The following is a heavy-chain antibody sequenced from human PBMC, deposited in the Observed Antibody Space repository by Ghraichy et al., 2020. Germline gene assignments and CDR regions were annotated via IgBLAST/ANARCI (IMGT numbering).Heavy chain of an antibody. CDR1: GGAFSGYY. CDR3: ARGRYGYCSGGSCYAMGY. D-gene: IGHD2-15*01. CDR2: INHSGST. J-gene: IGHJ4*02. Sequence: SETLSLTCAVYGGAFSGYYWSWIRQPPGKGLGWIGEINHSGSTNYNPSLKSRVTISVDTSKNQFSLKLSSVTAADTAVYYCARGRYGYCSGGSCYAMGYWGQGTLVAVAS. V-gene: IGHV4-34*01.